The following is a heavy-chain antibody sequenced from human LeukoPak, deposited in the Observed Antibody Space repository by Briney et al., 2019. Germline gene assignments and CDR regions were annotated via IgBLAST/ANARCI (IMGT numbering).Heavy chain of an antibody. V-gene: IGHV3-9*01. CDR2: ISWNSGSI. CDR3: AKDSRRRKYYYYGMDV. Sequence: GGSLRLSCAASGFTFDDYAMHWVRQAPGKGLEWVSGISWNSGSIGYADSVKGRFTISRDNAKNSLYLQMNSLRAEDTALYYCAKDSRRRKYYYYGMDVWGQGTTVTVSS. D-gene: IGHD1-14*01. CDR1: GFTFDDYA. J-gene: IGHJ6*02.